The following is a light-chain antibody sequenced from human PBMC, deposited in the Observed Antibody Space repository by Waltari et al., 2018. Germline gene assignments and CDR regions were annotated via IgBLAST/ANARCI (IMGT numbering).Light chain of an antibody. CDR3: CSYAGADSSVL. V-gene: IGLV2-11*01. CDR1: NSDVGGYDF. Sequence: QSALTQPRSVSGSPGQSVTISCTGTNSDVGGYDFVSWYQQYPGKAPKLIIYDVYKRRPGVPDRFSGAKSGNTASLSISGLLNEDEADFYCCSYAGADSSVLFGGGTTLTVL. J-gene: IGLJ2*01. CDR2: DVY.